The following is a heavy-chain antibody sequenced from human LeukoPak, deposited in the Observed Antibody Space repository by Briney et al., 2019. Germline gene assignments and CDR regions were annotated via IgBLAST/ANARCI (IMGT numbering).Heavy chain of an antibody. Sequence: GGSLRLSCAASGFTFSNAWMSWVRQAPGKGREWVGRIKSKTDGGTTDYAAPVKGRFTISRDDSKNTLYLQMNSLKTEDIAVYYCIKDLPGYFDYWGQGTLVTVSS. CDR2: IKSKTDGGTT. J-gene: IGHJ4*02. CDR1: GFTFSNAW. D-gene: IGHD1-14*01. CDR3: IKDLPGYFDY. V-gene: IGHV3-15*01.